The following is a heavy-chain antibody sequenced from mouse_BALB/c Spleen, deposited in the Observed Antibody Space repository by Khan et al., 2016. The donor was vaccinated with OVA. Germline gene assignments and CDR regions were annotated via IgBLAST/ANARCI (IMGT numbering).Heavy chain of an antibody. CDR2: ISYSGNT. V-gene: IGHV3-2*02. J-gene: IGHJ3*01. D-gene: IGHD2-4*01. CDR3: ARKDYYDYDPFPY. CDR1: GYSITSEYA. Sequence: EVELVESGPGLVKPSQSLSLTCTVTGYSITSEYAWNWIRQFPGNKLEWMGYISYSGNTRYKPSLKSRISITRDTSKNQFFLQLNSVTSEDTATXYCARKDYYDYDPFPYWGQGTLVTVSA.